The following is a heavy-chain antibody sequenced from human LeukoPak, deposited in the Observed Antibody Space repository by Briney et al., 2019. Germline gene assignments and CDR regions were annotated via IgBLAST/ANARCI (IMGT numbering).Heavy chain of an antibody. CDR1: GFTFSSYG. D-gene: IGHD3-22*01. J-gene: IGHJ6*03. CDR2: IKKDGSEK. V-gene: IGHV3-7*01. Sequence: GGSLRLSCAASGFTFSSYGMSWVRQAPGKGLEWVANIKKDGSEKYYVDSVKGRFTISRDNAKNSLYLQMNSLRAEDTAVYYCARAPRSSGYYSYYYHMDVWGKGTTVTVSS. CDR3: ARAPRSSGYYSYYYHMDV.